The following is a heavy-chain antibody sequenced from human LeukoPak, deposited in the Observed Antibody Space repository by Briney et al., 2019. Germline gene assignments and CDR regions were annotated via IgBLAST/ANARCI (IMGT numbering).Heavy chain of an antibody. V-gene: IGHV3-23*01. CDR3: AKAAGAYYYYYMDV. CDR1: GFTFSSYA. J-gene: IGHJ6*03. CDR2: ISGSGGST. Sequence: GGSLRLSCAASGFTFSSYAMSWVRQAPGKGLEWVSAISGSGGSTYYADSVKGRFTISRDNSKNTLYLQMNSLGAEDTAVYYCAKAAGAYYYYYMDVWGKGTTVTVSS.